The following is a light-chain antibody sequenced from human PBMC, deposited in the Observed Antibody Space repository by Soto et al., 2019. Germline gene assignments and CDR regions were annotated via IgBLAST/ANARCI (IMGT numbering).Light chain of an antibody. CDR2: GAS. CDR1: QSVSSN. J-gene: IGKJ5*01. Sequence: EIVMTQSPATLSVSPGERATLSGRASQSVSSNLAWYQQKPGQATRLIIYGASTRANGIPARFSGNGSGTEFTLTISSLQSEDFAVYYCQQYNNWHPITFGQGTRLEIK. CDR3: QQYNNWHPIT. V-gene: IGKV3-15*01.